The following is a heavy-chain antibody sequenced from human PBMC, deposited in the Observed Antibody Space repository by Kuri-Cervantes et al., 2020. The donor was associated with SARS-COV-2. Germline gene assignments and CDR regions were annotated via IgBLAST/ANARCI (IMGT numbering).Heavy chain of an antibody. Sequence: GESLKISCAASGFTFSSYWMHWVRQAPGKGLVWVSRINSDGSSTSYADSVKGRFTISRDNAKNTLYLQMNSLRAEDTAVYYCAREGDAFDIWGQGTMVTVSS. V-gene: IGHV3-74*01. J-gene: IGHJ3*02. CDR3: AREGDAFDI. CDR1: GFTFSSYW. CDR2: INSDGSST.